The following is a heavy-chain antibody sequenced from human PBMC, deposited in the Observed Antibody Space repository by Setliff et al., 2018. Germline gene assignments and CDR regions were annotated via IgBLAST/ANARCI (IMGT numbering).Heavy chain of an antibody. CDR3: ARWVPENWFDP. V-gene: IGHV4-59*01. J-gene: IGHJ5*02. Sequence: SETLSLTCTVSGGSISSYYWSWIRQPPGKGLEWIGYIYYSGSTNYNPSLKSRVTVSVDTSKNQFSLKLSSVTAADTAVYYCARWVPENWFDPWGQGTLVTVSS. CDR2: IYYSGST. CDR1: GGSISSYY.